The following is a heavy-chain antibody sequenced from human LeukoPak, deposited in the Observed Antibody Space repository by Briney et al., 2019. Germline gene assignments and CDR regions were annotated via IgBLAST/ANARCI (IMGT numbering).Heavy chain of an antibody. V-gene: IGHV4-59*12. CDR3: AVHMIVVANPTYYFDY. Sequence: SETLSLTCTVSGGSISSYYWSWIRQPPGKGLEWIGYIYYSGSTNYSPSLKSRVTISVDTSKNQFSLKLSSVTAADTAVYYCAVHMIVVANPTYYFDYWGQGTLVTVSS. CDR1: GGSISSYY. CDR2: IYYSGST. J-gene: IGHJ4*02. D-gene: IGHD3-22*01.